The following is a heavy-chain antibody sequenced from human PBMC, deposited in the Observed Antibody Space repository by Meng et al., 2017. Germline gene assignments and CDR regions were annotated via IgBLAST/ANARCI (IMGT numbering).Heavy chain of an antibody. CDR2: ISGSGGST. J-gene: IGHJ6*02. V-gene: IGHV3-23*01. D-gene: IGHD3-22*01. CDR3: TRVLLLPKGYYYYGMDV. CDR1: GFTFSSYA. Sequence: GGSLRLSCAASGFTFSSYAMSWVRQAPGKGLEWVSVISGSGGSTYNADSVNGRFTISRDNSKSTLYLQMNSLKTEDTAVYYCTRVLLLPKGYYYYGMDVWGQGTTVTVSS.